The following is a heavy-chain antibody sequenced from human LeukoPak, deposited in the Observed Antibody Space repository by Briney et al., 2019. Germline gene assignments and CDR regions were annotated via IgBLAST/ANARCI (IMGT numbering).Heavy chain of an antibody. V-gene: IGHV1-2*06. Sequence: ASVKVSCKASGYTFTYYYIHWARQAPGQGLEWMGRINPNTCGTDFALKFQGRVTMTRDTSISTAYMELSSLRSDDSAVYYCATTFVANAFDVWGQGAMVTVSS. D-gene: IGHD2-21*01. CDR3: ATTFVANAFDV. CDR1: GYTFTYYY. CDR2: INPNTCGT. J-gene: IGHJ3*01.